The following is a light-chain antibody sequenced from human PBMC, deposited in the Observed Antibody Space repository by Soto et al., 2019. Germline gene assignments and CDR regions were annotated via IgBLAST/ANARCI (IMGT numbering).Light chain of an antibody. CDR1: QSVSSN. CDR2: GAS. V-gene: IGKV3-15*01. CDR3: QQYNNWPHT. Sequence: EIVMTQSPSTLSASPGERATRSCRASQSVSSNLAWYQQKPGQAPSILIYGASTRDTGTPARFSCSWSGTDFTLNISSLQSEDFAVYYCQQYNNWPHTFGRGSKVEIK. J-gene: IGKJ1*01.